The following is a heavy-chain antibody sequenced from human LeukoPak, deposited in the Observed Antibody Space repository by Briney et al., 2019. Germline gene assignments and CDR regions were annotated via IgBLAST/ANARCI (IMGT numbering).Heavy chain of an antibody. CDR1: GFTFDDYA. CDR2: ISWNSGSI. CDR3: ARDLAWGGY. J-gene: IGHJ4*02. D-gene: IGHD7-27*01. Sequence: GGSLRLSCAVSGFTFDDYAMHWVRRAPGKGLEWVSGISWNSGSIDYADSVKGRFTISRDNAKNSLYLQMNSLRAEDTAVYYCARDLAWGGYWGQGTLVTVSS. V-gene: IGHV3-9*01.